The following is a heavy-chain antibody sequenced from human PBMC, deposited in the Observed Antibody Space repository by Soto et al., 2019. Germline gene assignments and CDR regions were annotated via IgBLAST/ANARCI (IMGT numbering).Heavy chain of an antibody. CDR1: GFTSYSYYS. V-gene: IGHV3-48*01. CDR3: ARVRGHSYGYVDY. CDR2: ISGRGSPI. Sequence: EVQLVESGGGLVQPGGSLRLSCAASGFTSYSYYSMNWVRQAPGKGLEWVSFISGRGSPIYYADSVRVRFTISRDNAKNSLSLEMNSLRVEDTAVYYCARVRGHSYGYVDYWGQGTLVTVSS. D-gene: IGHD5-18*01. J-gene: IGHJ4*02.